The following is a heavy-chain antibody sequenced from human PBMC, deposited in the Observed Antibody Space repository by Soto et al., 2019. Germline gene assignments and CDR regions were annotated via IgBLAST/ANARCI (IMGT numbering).Heavy chain of an antibody. J-gene: IGHJ4*02. CDR1: GFTFSDHY. Sequence: QVQLVASGGGLVKPGGPLRLSCAASGFTFSDHYMTWIRQAPGKGLEWLSYISSSGTTIYYAESVRGRFTISRDNAKNSLYLQMNSLSVEDSAVYYCARVGDMAYKDWGQGTLVTVSP. CDR3: ARVGDMAYKD. V-gene: IGHV3-11*01. CDR2: ISSSGTTI. D-gene: IGHD3-3*01.